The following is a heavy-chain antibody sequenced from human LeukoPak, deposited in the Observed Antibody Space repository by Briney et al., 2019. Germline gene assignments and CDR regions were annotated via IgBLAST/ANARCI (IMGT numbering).Heavy chain of an antibody. V-gene: IGHV1-2*02. J-gene: IGHJ6*04. Sequence: ASVTVSCKASGYTFTGYYMHWVRQAPGQGLEWMGWINPNSGGTNYAQKFQGRVTMTRDTSISTAYMELSRLRSDDTAVYYCARGYSSGWYMDVWGKGATVTVSS. CDR1: GYTFTGYY. CDR2: INPNSGGT. D-gene: IGHD6-19*01. CDR3: ARGYSSGWYMDV.